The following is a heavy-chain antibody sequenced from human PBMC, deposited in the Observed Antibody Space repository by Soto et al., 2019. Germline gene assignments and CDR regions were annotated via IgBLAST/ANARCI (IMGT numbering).Heavy chain of an antibody. V-gene: IGHV4-34*01. J-gene: IGHJ5*02. CDR3: ARDRTPLCVRAAAGKFWFEP. CDR1: GGSFSGYY. D-gene: IGHD6-13*01. Sequence: PSETLSLTCALYGGSFSGYYWSWIRQPPGKGLEWIAEINHSGSTNYNPSLKSRVTISVDTSKNQFSLKLSSVAAADTAVYYCARDRTPLCVRAAAGKFWFEPWGQGALVTVSS. CDR2: INHSGST.